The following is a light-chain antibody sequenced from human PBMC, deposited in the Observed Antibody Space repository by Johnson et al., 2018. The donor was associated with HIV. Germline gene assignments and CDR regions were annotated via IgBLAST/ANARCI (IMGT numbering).Light chain of an antibody. Sequence: QPVLTQPPSVSAAPGQKVTISCSGSSSNIGSNYVSWYQQLPGTAPKLLIYENNKRPSGIPDRFSGSKSGTSASLAITGLQAGDEAYYYCQSCYNALSGSKVFGTGTEVTVL. CDR1: SSNIGSNY. CDR2: ENN. V-gene: IGLV1-51*02. CDR3: QSCYNALSGSKV. J-gene: IGLJ1*01.